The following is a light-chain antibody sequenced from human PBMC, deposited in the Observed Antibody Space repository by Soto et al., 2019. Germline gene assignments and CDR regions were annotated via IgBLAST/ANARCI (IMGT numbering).Light chain of an antibody. V-gene: IGKV1-5*03. J-gene: IGKJ1*01. CDR2: KAS. Sequence: DIQMTQSPSTLSASVGDRVTITCRASQSISGWLAWYQQKPGKAPKLLIYKASGLESGVPSRFSGSGSGTEFTLTISSLQPDDFATFYCQQYNNYGSWTFGQGTKVDIK. CDR1: QSISGW. CDR3: QQYNNYGSWT.